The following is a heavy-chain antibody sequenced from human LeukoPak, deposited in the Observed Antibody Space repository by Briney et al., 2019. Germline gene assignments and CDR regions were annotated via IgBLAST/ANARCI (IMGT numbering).Heavy chain of an antibody. CDR3: TTASGYAWYYYYYYGMDV. V-gene: IGHV3-15*01. D-gene: IGHD5-12*01. CDR1: GFTFSNAW. Sequence: GGSLRLSCAASGFTFSNAWTSWVRQAPGKGLEWVGRIKSKTDGGTTDYAAPVKGRFTISRDDSKNTLYLQMNSLKIEDTAVYYCTTASGYAWYYYYYYGMDVWGKGTTVTVSA. CDR2: IKSKTDGGTT. J-gene: IGHJ6*04.